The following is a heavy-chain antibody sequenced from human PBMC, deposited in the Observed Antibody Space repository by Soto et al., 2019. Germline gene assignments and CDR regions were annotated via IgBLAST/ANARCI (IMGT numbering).Heavy chain of an antibody. CDR2: IYYSGST. Sequence: SETLSLTCTVSGGSISSGDYYWSWIRQPPGKGLEWIGYIYYSGSTYYNPSLKSRVTISVDTSKNQFSLKLSSVTAADTAVYYCARESRPGIAAAGTIFGYWGQGTLVTVSS. CDR3: ARESRPGIAAAGTIFGY. J-gene: IGHJ4*02. CDR1: GGSISSGDYY. D-gene: IGHD6-13*01. V-gene: IGHV4-30-4*01.